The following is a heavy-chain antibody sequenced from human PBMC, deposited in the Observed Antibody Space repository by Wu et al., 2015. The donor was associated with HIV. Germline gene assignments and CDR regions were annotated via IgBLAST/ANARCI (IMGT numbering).Heavy chain of an antibody. V-gene: IGHV1-69*05. Sequence: QVQLVQSGAEVKKPGSSVKVSCKASGGTFSSYAISWVRQAPGQGLEWMGGIIPIFGTANYAQKFQGRVTITTDESTSTAYMELSSLRSEDTAVYYCARERRRAKYYDILTGFGVYYGMDVWGQGTTVTVSS. CDR2: IIPIFGTA. CDR1: GGTFSSYA. J-gene: IGHJ6*02. D-gene: IGHD3-9*01. CDR3: ARERRRAKYYDILTGFGVYYGMDV.